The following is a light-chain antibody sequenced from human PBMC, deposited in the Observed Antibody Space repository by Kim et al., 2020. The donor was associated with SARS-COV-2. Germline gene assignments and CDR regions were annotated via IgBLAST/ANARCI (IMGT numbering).Light chain of an antibody. J-gene: IGKJ4*01. CDR2: DVS. CDR1: QSISNW. Sequence: GDRVTITCRASQSISNWLAWYQQRPGKAPKLLIYDVSSLQSGVPSRFSGSGSGTDFTLTISSLQPGDSATYYCQHYNAYPPTFGGGTKVDIK. V-gene: IGKV1-5*01. CDR3: QHYNAYPPT.